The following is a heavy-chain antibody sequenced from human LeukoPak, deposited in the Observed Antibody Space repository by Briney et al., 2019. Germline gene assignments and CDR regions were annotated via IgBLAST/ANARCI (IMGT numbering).Heavy chain of an antibody. CDR3: ARGAYDFWSGDASGAFDI. V-gene: IGHV4-61*02. D-gene: IGHD3-3*01. J-gene: IGHJ3*02. CDR2: IYTSGST. CDR1: GGSISSGSYY. Sequence: PSQTLSLTCTVSGGSISSGSYYWSWIRQPAGKGLEWIGRIYTSGSTNYNPSLKSRVTISVDTSKNQFSLKLSSVTAADTAVYYCARGAYDFWSGDASGAFDIWGLGTMVTVSS.